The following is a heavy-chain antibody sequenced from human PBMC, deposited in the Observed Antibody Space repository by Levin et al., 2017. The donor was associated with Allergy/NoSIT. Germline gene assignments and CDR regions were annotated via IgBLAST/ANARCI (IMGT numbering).Heavy chain of an antibody. J-gene: IGHJ4*02. CDR3: ARDARNLAYFDY. CDR2: ISYDGISA. V-gene: IGHV3-30*03. Sequence: GGSLRLSCAASGFTFSAYGMHWVRQSPGKGLEWVAVISYDGISAYYATSVKGRFTISRDNSKNTLYLQMNSLRPEDAAVYYCARDARNLAYFDYWGQGTLVTVSS. CDR1: GFTFSAYG.